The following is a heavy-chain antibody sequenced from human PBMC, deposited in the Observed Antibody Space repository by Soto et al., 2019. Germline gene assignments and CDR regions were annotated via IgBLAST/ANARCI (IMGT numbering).Heavy chain of an antibody. V-gene: IGHV3-30-3*01. Sequence: QVQLVESGGGVVQPGRSLRLSCAASGFTFSSYAMHWVRQAPGKGLEWVAVISYDGSNKYYADSVKGRFTISRDNSKNTLYLQMNSLRAEDTAVYYCARDLGGSSGWHYYYYGMDVWGQGTTVTVSS. CDR2: ISYDGSNK. J-gene: IGHJ6*02. CDR1: GFTFSSYA. D-gene: IGHD6-19*01. CDR3: ARDLGGSSGWHYYYYGMDV.